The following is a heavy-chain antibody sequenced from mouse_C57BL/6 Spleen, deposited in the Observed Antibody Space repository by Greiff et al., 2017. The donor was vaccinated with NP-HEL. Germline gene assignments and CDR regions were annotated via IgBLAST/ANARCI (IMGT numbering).Heavy chain of an antibody. CDR2: ISDGGSYT. J-gene: IGHJ3*01. CDR1: GFTFSSYA. D-gene: IGHD1-3*01. Sequence: EVQRVESGGGLVKPGGSLKLSCAASGFTFSSYAMSWVRQTPEKRLEWVATISDGGSYTYYPDNVKGRFTISRDNAKNNLYLQMSHLKSEDTAMYYCARGRELMGFAYWGQGTLVTVSA. CDR3: ARGRELMGFAY. V-gene: IGHV5-4*01.